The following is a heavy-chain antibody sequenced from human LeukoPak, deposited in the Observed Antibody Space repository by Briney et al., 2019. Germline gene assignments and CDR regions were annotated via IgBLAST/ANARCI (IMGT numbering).Heavy chain of an antibody. J-gene: IGHJ4*02. CDR2: ISSSSSYI. CDR3: ARFYCSGGSCYSLPLDY. CDR1: GFTFSGYS. V-gene: IGHV3-21*01. D-gene: IGHD2-15*01. Sequence: GGSLRLSCAASGFTFSGYSMNWVRQAPGKGLEWVSSISSSSSYIYYADSVKGRFTISRDNAKNSLYLQMNSLRAEDTAVYYCARFYCSGGSCYSLPLDYWGQGTLVTVSS.